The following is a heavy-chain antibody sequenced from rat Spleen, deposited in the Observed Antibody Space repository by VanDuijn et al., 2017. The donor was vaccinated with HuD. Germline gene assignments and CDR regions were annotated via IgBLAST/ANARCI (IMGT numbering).Heavy chain of an antibody. J-gene: IGHJ4*01. V-gene: IGHV5-25*01. CDR2: ITSGGSNT. D-gene: IGHD1-12*03. CDR1: GFTFSSFA. Sequence: EVQLVESGGGLVQPGRSLKLSCAASGFTFSSFAMAWVRQAPKKGLEWVATITSGGSNTYYPDSVKGRFTISRDNAKSTLYLQMDSLRSEDTATYYCAKGGYYDGYQGVMDAWGQGASVTVSS. CDR3: AKGGYYDGYQGVMDA.